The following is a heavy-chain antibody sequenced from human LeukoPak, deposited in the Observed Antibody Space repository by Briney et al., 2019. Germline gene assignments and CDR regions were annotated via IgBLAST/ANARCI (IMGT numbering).Heavy chain of an antibody. J-gene: IGHJ4*02. V-gene: IGHV4-30-4*01. D-gene: IGHD2-21*01. CDR3: ARARRGGDYDDY. Sequence: PSQTLSLTCTVSGGSISSGDYYWSWIRQPPGKGPEWIGYIYYSGSTYYNPSLKSRVTISVDTSKNQFSLKLSSVTAADTAVYYCARARRGGDYDDYWGQGTLVTVSS. CDR2: IYYSGST. CDR1: GGSISSGDYY.